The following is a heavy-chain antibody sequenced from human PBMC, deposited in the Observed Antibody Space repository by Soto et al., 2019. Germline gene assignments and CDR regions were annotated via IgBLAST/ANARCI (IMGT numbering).Heavy chain of an antibody. CDR1: SGSISSGGYY. CDR2: IYYSGST. D-gene: IGHD1-26*01. V-gene: IGHV4-31*03. CDR3: ARFRCGSSACYYYYGMDV. J-gene: IGHJ6*02. Sequence: SETLSLTSTVSSGSISSGGYYWSWIRQHPEKGLEWIGHIYYSGSTDYNPSLKSRVTMSVDTSKSQFSLKLSSVTAADTAVYYCARFRCGSSACYYYYGMDVWGQGTTVTVSS.